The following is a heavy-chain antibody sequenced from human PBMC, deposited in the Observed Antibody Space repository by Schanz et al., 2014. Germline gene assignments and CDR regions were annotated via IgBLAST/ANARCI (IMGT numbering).Heavy chain of an antibody. J-gene: IGHJ4*02. CDR3: ARGYGDSPTDF. Sequence: QVHLVQSGAEVKKPGSSVKVSCKASGGTFSSDTFSWVRQAPGQGLEWMGRIIPILGIANYAQNFQGRVTITADKSTFTAYMDVSSLRSEDTAVYYCARGYGDSPTDFWGQGTLVNVSS. V-gene: IGHV1-69*02. CDR1: GGTFSSDT. CDR2: IIPILGIA. D-gene: IGHD4-17*01.